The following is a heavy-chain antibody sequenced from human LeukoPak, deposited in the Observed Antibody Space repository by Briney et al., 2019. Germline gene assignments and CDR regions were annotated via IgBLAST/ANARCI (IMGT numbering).Heavy chain of an antibody. CDR2: IYPGDSDT. D-gene: IGHD5-24*01. Sequence: GESLKISCKGSGYSFTSYWIGWVRQMPGKGLEWMGIIYPGDSDTRYSPSFQGQVTISADKSISTAYLQWSSLKASDTAMYYCARAPDGYNLYYYYMDVWGKGTTVTVSS. J-gene: IGHJ6*03. CDR3: ARAPDGYNLYYYYMDV. V-gene: IGHV5-51*01. CDR1: GYSFTSYW.